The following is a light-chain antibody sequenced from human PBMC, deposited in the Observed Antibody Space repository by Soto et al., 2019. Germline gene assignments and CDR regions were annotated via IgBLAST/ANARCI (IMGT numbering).Light chain of an antibody. Sequence: SALTQPASVSGSPGQSIAISCTGTSSDVGGYKYVSWYQQYPGKAPKLMIYDVSNRPSGVPDRFSGSKSGNTASLTISGLQSEDEAYYYCSSYTSYTSYVFGTGTKVTVL. CDR1: SSDVGGYKY. CDR3: SSYTSYTSYV. J-gene: IGLJ1*01. V-gene: IGLV2-14*01. CDR2: DVS.